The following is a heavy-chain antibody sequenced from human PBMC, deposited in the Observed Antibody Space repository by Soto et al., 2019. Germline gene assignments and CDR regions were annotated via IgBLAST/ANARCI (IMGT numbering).Heavy chain of an antibody. V-gene: IGHV1-18*01. D-gene: IGHD2-21*02. CDR2: ISAYNGNT. CDR1: GYTFTSYG. J-gene: IGHJ3*02. CDR3: ARDGIVVVTTDAFAI. Sequence: ASVKVSCKASGYTFTSYGISWVRQAPGQGLEWMGWISAYNGNTNYAQKLQGRVTMTTDTSTSTAYMELRSLRSDDTAVYYCARDGIVVVTTDAFAIWGQGTMVTVSS.